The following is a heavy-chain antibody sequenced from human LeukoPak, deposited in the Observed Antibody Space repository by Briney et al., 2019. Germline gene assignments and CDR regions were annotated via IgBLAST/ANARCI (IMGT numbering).Heavy chain of an antibody. CDR2: INPNSGGT. J-gene: IGHJ4*02. Sequence: ASVKVSCKASGYTFTGYYMHWVRQAPGQGLEWMGWINPNSGGTNYAQKFQGRVTMTRDTSISTAYLDLSRLRSDDTAVYYCARELGYCSSTSCRLPDYWGQGTLVTVSS. V-gene: IGHV1-2*02. D-gene: IGHD2-2*01. CDR3: ARELGYCSSTSCRLPDY. CDR1: GYTFTGYY.